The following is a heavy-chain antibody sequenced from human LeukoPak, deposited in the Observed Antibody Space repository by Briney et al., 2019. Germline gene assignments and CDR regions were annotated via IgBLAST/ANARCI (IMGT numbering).Heavy chain of an antibody. CDR2: INHSGST. CDR1: GGSFSGYY. CDR3: ASIHSSSSAYYFDY. J-gene: IGHJ4*02. V-gene: IGHV4-34*01. Sequence: SETLSLTCAVYGGSFSGYYWSWIRQPAGKGLEWIGEINHSGSTNYNPSLKSRVTISVDTSKNQFSLKLSSVTAADTAVYYCASIHSSSSAYYFDYWGQGTLVTVSS. D-gene: IGHD6-6*01.